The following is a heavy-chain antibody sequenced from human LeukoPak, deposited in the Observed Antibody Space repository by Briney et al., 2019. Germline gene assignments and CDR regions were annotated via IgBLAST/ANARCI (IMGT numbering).Heavy chain of an antibody. V-gene: IGHV4-59*01. Sequence: SETLSLTCTVSGGSISSYYWNWIRQPPEKGLEWIGYIYYSGSTNYNPSLMSRVTISVDTSKNQFSLKLSSVTAADTAVYYCATGTKVWAFDIWGQGTMVTVSS. CDR3: ATGTKVWAFDI. J-gene: IGHJ3*02. CDR1: GGSISSYY. CDR2: IYYSGST. D-gene: IGHD4-17*01.